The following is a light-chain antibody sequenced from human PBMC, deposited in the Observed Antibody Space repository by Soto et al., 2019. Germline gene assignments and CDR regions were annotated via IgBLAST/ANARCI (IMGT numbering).Light chain of an antibody. CDR2: GAS. Sequence: EIVLTQSPVTLSVSPGERATLSCRASQSVSSNLAWYQQKPGQAPRLLIYGASTRATGIPARFSGGGSGTEFTLTISSLEPEDFAVYYCQQRSNWPPITFGQGTRLEIK. V-gene: IGKV3-11*01. CDR3: QQRSNWPPIT. J-gene: IGKJ5*01. CDR1: QSVSSN.